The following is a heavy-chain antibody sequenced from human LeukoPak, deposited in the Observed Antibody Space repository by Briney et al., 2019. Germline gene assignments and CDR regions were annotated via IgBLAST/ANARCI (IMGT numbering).Heavy chain of an antibody. D-gene: IGHD2-8*01. Sequence: SETLSLTCIVSGGSISSYYWSWIRQPPGKGLEWIGYIHYSGSTNYNPSLKSRVTISVDTSKNQFSLNLSSVTAADTAAYYCARHGGSGYCSQGVCYVGAFDIWGQGTVVIVSS. V-gene: IGHV4-59*08. CDR1: GGSISSYY. CDR3: ARHGGSGYCSQGVCYVGAFDI. CDR2: IHYSGST. J-gene: IGHJ3*02.